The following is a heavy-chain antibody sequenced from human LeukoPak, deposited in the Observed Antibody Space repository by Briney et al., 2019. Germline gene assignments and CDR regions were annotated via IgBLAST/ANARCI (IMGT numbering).Heavy chain of an antibody. CDR2: IKQDGSEK. D-gene: IGHD2-15*01. CDR1: GITFSTYW. Sequence: GGSLRLSCAASGITFSTYWMSWVRQAPGKGLEWVANIKQDGSEKYYVDSVKGRFTISRDNAKNSLYLQMNSLRAEDTAVYYCWGQGEYCSGGSCYPFDHWGQGTLVTVSS. CDR3: WGQGEYCSGGSCYPFDH. V-gene: IGHV3-7*03. J-gene: IGHJ4*02.